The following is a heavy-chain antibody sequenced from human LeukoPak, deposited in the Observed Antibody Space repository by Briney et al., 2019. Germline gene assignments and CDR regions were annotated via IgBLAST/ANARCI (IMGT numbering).Heavy chain of an antibody. CDR3: SRAVFGVVIMFDY. CDR1: GYSISSGYY. D-gene: IGHD3-3*01. CDR2: IYHSGSS. V-gene: IGHV4-38-2*02. Sequence: PSETLSLTCTVSGYSISSGYYWGWIRQPPGKGLEWIGSIYHSGSSYYNPSLKSHVTISVDTSKNQFSLKLRSSNAADTGVYYCSRAVFGVVIMFDYWGQGTLVTVSS. J-gene: IGHJ4*02.